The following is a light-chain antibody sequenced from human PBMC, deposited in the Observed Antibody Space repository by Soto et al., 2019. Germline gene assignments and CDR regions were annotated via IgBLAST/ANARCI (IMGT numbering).Light chain of an antibody. CDR2: DVS. CDR1: SVDVGGYNY. CDR3: CSYAGSSYV. Sequence: QSVLTQPRSVSGSPGQSVTISCTGTSVDVGGYNYVSWYRRHPGRAPKLMIYDVSERPSGVPDRFSGSKSGNTASLTISGLQAEDEADYYCCSYAGSSYVFGTGTKVTVL. V-gene: IGLV2-11*01. J-gene: IGLJ1*01.